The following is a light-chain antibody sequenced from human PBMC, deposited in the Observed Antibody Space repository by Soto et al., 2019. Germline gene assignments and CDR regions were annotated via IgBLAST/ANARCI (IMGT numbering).Light chain of an antibody. Sequence: QSALTQPASVSGSPGQSITISCTGTDSDIGGYNYVSWYQQHPGKVPKVIIYDNNKRPSGIPDRFSGSKSGTSATLGITGLQTGDEADYYCGTWDSSLSAGWVFGGGTKLTVL. CDR3: GTWDSSLSAGWV. CDR1: DSDIGGYNY. V-gene: IGLV1-51*01. CDR2: DNN. J-gene: IGLJ3*02.